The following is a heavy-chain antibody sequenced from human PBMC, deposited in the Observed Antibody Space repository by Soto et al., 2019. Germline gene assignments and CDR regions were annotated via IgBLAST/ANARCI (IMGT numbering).Heavy chain of an antibody. CDR2: IIPIFGTA. Sequence: SVKVSCKASGGTFSSYAISWVRQAPGQGLEWMGGIIPIFGTANYAQKFQGRVTITADESTSTAYMELSSLRSEDTAVYYCSTAVESNYYSYGMDFWGQGTTVTVSS. CDR3: STAVESNYYSYGMDF. CDR1: GGTFSSYA. J-gene: IGHJ6*02. D-gene: IGHD6-6*01. V-gene: IGHV1-69*13.